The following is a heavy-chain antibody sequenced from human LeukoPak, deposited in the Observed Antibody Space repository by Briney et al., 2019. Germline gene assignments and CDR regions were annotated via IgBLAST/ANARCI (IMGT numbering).Heavy chain of an antibody. CDR2: IYYSGST. D-gene: IGHD3-3*01. CDR1: GGSISSYY. J-gene: IGHJ4*02. CDR3: ARVYYDFWSGYSNYFDY. Sequence: PSETLSLTCTVSGGSISSYYWSWLRQPPGKGLEWVGYIYYSGSTNYNPSLKSRVTISVDTSKNQFSLKLSSVTAADTAVYYCARVYYDFWSGYSNYFDYWGQGTLVTVSS. V-gene: IGHV4-59*01.